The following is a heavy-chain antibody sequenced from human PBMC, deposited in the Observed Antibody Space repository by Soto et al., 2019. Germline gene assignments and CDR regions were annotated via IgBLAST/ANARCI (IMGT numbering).Heavy chain of an antibody. CDR2: IYWDDDK. CDR1: GFSLSTSGVG. Sequence: QITLKESGPPLVKPTQTLTLTCTFSGFSLSTSGVGVGWIRQPPGKALEWLALIYWDDDKRYSPSLRSRPTIHKDTSKNQVVLTMTNMDPVDTATYYCIQSRCGGDCLQSYASHYYYGMDVWGQGTTVTVSS. D-gene: IGHD2-21*02. CDR3: IQSRCGGDCLQSYASHYYYGMDV. J-gene: IGHJ6*02. V-gene: IGHV2-5*02.